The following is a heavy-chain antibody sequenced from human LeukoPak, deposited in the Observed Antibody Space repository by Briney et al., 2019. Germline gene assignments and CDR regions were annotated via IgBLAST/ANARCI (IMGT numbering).Heavy chain of an antibody. D-gene: IGHD2-2*01. J-gene: IGHJ4*02. V-gene: IGHV1-18*01. CDR3: ARDWGGIVVVPAAILVARPFDY. CDR2: ISAYNGNT. CDR1: GYTFTSYG. Sequence: ASVKVSCKASGYTFTSYGISWVRQAPGQGLEWMGWISAYNGNTNYAQKLQGRVTMTTDTSTSTAYMELRSLRSDDTAVYYCARDWGGIVVVPAAILVARPFDYWGRGTLVTVSS.